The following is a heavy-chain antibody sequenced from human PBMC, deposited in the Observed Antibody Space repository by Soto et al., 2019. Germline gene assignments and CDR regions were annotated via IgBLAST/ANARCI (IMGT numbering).Heavy chain of an antibody. Sequence: GGSLRLSCAASGFTFSSYWMHWVRQAPGKGLVWVSRINSDGSSTSYADSVKGRFTISRDNAKNTLYLQMNSLRAEDTAVYYCARGFIVVVPAALGSPFDYWGQGTLVTVSS. CDR2: INSDGSST. CDR3: ARGFIVVVPAALGSPFDY. CDR1: GFTFSSYW. D-gene: IGHD2-2*01. J-gene: IGHJ4*02. V-gene: IGHV3-74*01.